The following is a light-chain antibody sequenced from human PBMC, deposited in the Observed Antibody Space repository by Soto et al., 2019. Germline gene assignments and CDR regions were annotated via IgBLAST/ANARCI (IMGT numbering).Light chain of an antibody. J-gene: IGKJ3*01. CDR2: GAT. Sequence: EIVMTQSPATLSVSPGERATLSCRASQSVNIYLAWYQQKPGQAPRLLIFGATYRATGIPARFSGSGSGTEFNLTISSLQSEDFAVYYCQQYNNWPRAFGPGTKVDIK. CDR1: QSVNIY. CDR3: QQYNNWPRA. V-gene: IGKV3D-15*01.